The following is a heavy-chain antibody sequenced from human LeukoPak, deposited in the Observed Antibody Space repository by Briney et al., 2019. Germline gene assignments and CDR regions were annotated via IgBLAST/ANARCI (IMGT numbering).Heavy chain of an antibody. Sequence: ASVKVSCKASGGTFSSYAISWVRQAPGQGLEWMGGIIPIFGTANYAQKFQGRVTITTDESTSTAYMELSSLRSEDTAVYYCASVDPEATNYDFWSGYIGWFDPWGQGTLVTVSS. CDR2: IIPIFGTA. J-gene: IGHJ5*02. V-gene: IGHV1-69*05. CDR3: ASVDPEATNYDFWSGYIGWFDP. CDR1: GGTFSSYA. D-gene: IGHD3-3*01.